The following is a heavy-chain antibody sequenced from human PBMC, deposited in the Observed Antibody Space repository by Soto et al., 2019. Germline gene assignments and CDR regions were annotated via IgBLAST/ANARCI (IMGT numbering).Heavy chain of an antibody. CDR2: INAGNGNT. J-gene: IGHJ4*02. V-gene: IGHV1-3*01. D-gene: IGHD3-22*01. CDR3: ARVLGSYYDSSGYYY. CDR1: GYTFTSYA. Sequence: ASVKVSCKASGYTFTSYAMHWVRHAPGQRLEWMGWINAGNGNTKYSQKFQGRVTITRDTSASTAYMELSSLRSEDTAVYYCARVLGSYYDSSGYYYWGQGTLVTVSS.